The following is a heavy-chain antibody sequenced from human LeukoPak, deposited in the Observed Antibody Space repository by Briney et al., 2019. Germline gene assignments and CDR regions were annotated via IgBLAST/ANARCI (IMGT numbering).Heavy chain of an antibody. J-gene: IGHJ4*02. Sequence: ASVKVSCKASGGTFSSYAISWVRQAPGQGLEWMGRIIPILGIANYAQKFQGRVTITADKSTSTAYMELSSLRSEDTAVYCCARDESSYGYDYWGQGTLVTVSS. CDR2: IIPILGIA. D-gene: IGHD5-18*01. CDR1: GGTFSSYA. CDR3: ARDESSYGYDY. V-gene: IGHV1-69*04.